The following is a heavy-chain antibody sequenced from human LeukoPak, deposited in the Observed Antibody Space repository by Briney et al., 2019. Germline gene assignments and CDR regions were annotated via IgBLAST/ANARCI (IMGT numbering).Heavy chain of an antibody. CDR1: GYTFTSYA. D-gene: IGHD3-10*01. CDR2: INAGNGNT. V-gene: IGHV1-3*01. J-gene: IGHJ1*01. CDR3: ARAPSGSYDKRGYFQH. Sequence: GASVKVSCKASGYTFTSYAMHWVRQAPGQRLEWMGWINAGNGNTKYSQKFQGRVTITRDTSASTAYMELSSLRSEDTAVYYCARAPSGSYDKRGYFQHWGQGTLVTVSS.